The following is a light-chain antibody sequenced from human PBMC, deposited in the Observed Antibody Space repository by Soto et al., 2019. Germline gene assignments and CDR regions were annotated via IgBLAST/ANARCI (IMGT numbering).Light chain of an antibody. CDR1: QSVRSK. V-gene: IGKV3-15*01. Sequence: EIVVTQSPATLSVSPGERATLSCRASQSVRSKLASYQHIPGQAPRLLIYGATTRATGIPTRFSGSESGTEFTLTIGSLQSEDVAVYYCLQYYGWPKTFGQGTKVEIK. CDR2: GAT. CDR3: LQYYGWPKT. J-gene: IGKJ1*01.